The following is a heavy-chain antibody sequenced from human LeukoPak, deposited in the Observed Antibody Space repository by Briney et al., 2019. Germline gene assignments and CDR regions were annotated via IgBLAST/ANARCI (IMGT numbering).Heavy chain of an antibody. J-gene: IGHJ4*02. CDR1: GGSISSYY. D-gene: IGHD6-6*01. CDR3: ARGPGYSSSSLWGY. V-gene: IGHV4-59*01. CDR2: IYYSGST. Sequence: PSETLSLTCTVSGGSISSYYWSWIRQPPGKGLEWIGYIYYSGSTNYNPSLKSRVTISVDTSKNQFSLKLSSVTAADTAVYYCARGPGYSSSSLWGYWGQGTLVTVSS.